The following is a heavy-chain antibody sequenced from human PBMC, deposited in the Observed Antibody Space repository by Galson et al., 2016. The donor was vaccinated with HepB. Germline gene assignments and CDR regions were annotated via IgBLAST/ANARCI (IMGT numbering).Heavy chain of an antibody. D-gene: IGHD6-19*01. CDR3: ARDGPPRGWSHNYFDY. CDR1: GFTFSSYA. J-gene: IGHJ4*02. Sequence: SLRLSCAASGFTFSSYAMHWVRQAPGKGLEWVAVISYDGSNKYYADSVKGRFTISRDNSKNTLYLQVNSLRAEDTAVYYCARDGPPRGWSHNYFDYWGQGTLVTVSS. CDR2: ISYDGSNK. V-gene: IGHV3-30-3*01.